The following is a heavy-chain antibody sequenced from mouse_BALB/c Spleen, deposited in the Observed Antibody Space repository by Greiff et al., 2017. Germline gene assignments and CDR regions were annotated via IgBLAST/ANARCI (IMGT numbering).Heavy chain of an antibody. D-gene: IGHD1-1*01. CDR2: ISYSGST. CDR3: ARLGGSSYWYFDV. V-gene: IGHV3-2*02. Sequence: VQLKQSGPGLVKPSQSLSLTCTVTGYSITSDYAWNWIRQFPGNKLEWMGYISYSGSTSYNPSLKSRISITRDTSKNPFFLQLNSVTTEDTATYYCARLGGSSYWYFDVWGAGTTVTVSS. CDR1: GYSITSDYA. J-gene: IGHJ1*01.